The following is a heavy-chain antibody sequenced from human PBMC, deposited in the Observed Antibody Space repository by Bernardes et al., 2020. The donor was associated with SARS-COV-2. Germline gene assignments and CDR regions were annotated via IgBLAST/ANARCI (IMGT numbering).Heavy chain of an antibody. Sequence: ASVKVSCKASGYTFPSYGISWVRQAPGQGLEWMGWISAYNGNTNYAQKLQGRVTMTTDTSTSTAYMELRSLRSDDTAVYYCASTMDYDFWSGYWGGGYFDYWGQGTLVTVSS. D-gene: IGHD3-3*01. CDR2: ISAYNGNT. V-gene: IGHV1-18*01. CDR1: GYTFPSYG. CDR3: ASTMDYDFWSGYWGGGYFDY. J-gene: IGHJ4*02.